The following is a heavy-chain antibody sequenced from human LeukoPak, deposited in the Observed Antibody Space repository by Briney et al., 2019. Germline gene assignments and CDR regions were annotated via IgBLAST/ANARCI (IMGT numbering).Heavy chain of an antibody. V-gene: IGHV3-53*01. Sequence: SSETLSLTCAVYGGSLSGYYMSWVRQAPGKGLEWVSLIYSGGSTYYADSVKGRFTISRDNSKNTLYLQMNSLRAEDTGVYYCARPSGYHSLIYYCEMDVWGQGTTGTVS. D-gene: IGHD3-22*01. J-gene: IGHJ6*02. CDR2: IYSGGST. CDR1: GGSLSGYY. CDR3: ARPSGYHSLIYYCEMDV.